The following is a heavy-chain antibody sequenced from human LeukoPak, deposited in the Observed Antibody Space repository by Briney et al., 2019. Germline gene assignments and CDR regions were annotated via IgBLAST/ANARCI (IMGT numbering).Heavy chain of an antibody. CDR3: AREGVATAYDY. CDR2: IYYSGST. V-gene: IGHV4-59*02. Sequence: SETLSLTCTVSGGSVSSYYWSWVRQPPGKGLEWIGYIYYSGSTNYNPSLKSRVTISVDTSKNQFSLKLSSVTAADTAVYYCAREGVATAYDYWGQGTLVTVSS. CDR1: GGSVSSYY. J-gene: IGHJ4*02. D-gene: IGHD5-12*01.